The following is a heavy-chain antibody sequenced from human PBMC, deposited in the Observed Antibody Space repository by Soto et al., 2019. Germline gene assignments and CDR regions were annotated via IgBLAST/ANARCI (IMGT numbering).Heavy chain of an antibody. CDR1: GASISIIINN. CDR3: ARHTEVEYSYGFYYYMDV. D-gene: IGHD5-18*01. J-gene: IGHJ6*03. CDR2: TFYSGST. V-gene: IGHV4-39*01. Sequence: SETLSLTCTVPGASISIIINNWGGFRHPPGKGWDWMGGTFYSGSTYKNPSLKSGVTISVDTSKNQFSLKLSSVTAADTAVYYCARHTEVEYSYGFYYYMDVWGKGTTVTVSS.